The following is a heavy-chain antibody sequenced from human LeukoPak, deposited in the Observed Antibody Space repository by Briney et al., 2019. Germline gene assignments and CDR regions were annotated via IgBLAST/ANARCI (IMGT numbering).Heavy chain of an antibody. CDR2: ISNDGRST. D-gene: IGHD2-2*01. V-gene: IGHV3-23*01. CDR3: AKGGSTAWTAAEY. CDR1: GFTFSNYA. J-gene: IGHJ4*02. Sequence: PGGSLRLSCAASGFTFSNYAMSWVRQAPGKGLEWISSISNDGRSTYYADSVKGRFTNSRDNAKNTPSLRMNSLRADDTAVYYCAKGGSTAWTAAEYWGQGTLVTVSS.